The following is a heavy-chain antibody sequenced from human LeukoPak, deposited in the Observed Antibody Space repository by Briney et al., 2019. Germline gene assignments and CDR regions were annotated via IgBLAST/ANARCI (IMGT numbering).Heavy chain of an antibody. J-gene: IGHJ4*02. CDR2: ISSSSSYI. CDR3: ARDRVTMVRGVIIPNDY. CDR1: GFTFSSYS. V-gene: IGHV3-21*01. Sequence: GGSLRLSCAASGFTFSSYSMNWVRQAPGKGLEWVSSISSSSSYINYADSVKGRFTISRDNAKNSLYLQMNSLRAEDTAVYYCARDRVTMVRGVIIPNDYWGQGTLVTVSS. D-gene: IGHD3-10*01.